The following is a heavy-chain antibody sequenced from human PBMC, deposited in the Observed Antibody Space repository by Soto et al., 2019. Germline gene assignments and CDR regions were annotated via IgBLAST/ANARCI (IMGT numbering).Heavy chain of an antibody. D-gene: IGHD3-3*02. J-gene: IGHJ3*02. CDR3: ARDTETLGPRANDALDI. CDR2: INAGSGNT. V-gene: IGHV1-3*01. CDR1: GYTFSAYT. Sequence: QAQLVQSGAEMKKPGASVKVSCKATGYTFSAYTMNWVRQAPGQRLEWMGWINAGSGNTKYSQNFQGRVSSTRDTSASTVYMEMTGLTSEDTAVYYCARDTETLGPRANDALDIWGQGTMVTVSS.